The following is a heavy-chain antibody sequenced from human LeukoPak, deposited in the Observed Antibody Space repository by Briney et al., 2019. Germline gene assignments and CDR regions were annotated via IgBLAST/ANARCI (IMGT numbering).Heavy chain of an antibody. Sequence: SENLSLNCTVSGGSISSYYWSWIRQPPGKGLEWIGYIYYSGSTNYNPSLKSRVTISVDTSKNQFSLKLSSVTAADTAVYYCARAPRAYFDYWGQGTLVTVSS. CDR3: ARAPRAYFDY. V-gene: IGHV4-59*01. CDR1: GGSISSYY. J-gene: IGHJ4*02. CDR2: IYYSGST.